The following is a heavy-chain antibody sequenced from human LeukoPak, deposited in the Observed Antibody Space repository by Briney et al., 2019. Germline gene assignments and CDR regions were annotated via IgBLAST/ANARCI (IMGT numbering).Heavy chain of an antibody. CDR3: AKGLVVGATGRYYYYYGMDV. CDR1: GFTFSSYG. V-gene: IGHV3-30*18. J-gene: IGHJ6*02. D-gene: IGHD1-26*01. CDR2: ISYDGSNK. Sequence: PGGSLRLSCAASGFTFSSYGMHWVRQAPGKGLEWVAVISYDGSNKYYAGSVKGRFTISRDNSKNTLYLQMNSLRAEDTAVYYCAKGLVVGATGRYYYYYGMDVWGQGTTVTVSS.